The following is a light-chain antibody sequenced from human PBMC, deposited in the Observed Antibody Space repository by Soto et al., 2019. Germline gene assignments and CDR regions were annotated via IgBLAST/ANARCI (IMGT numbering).Light chain of an antibody. J-gene: IGLJ2*01. CDR1: SSDVGGYDY. CDR3: SSYSGSSTLL. V-gene: IGLV2-14*01. Sequence: QSALTEPASVSGSPGQSITMSCTGTSSDVGGYDYVSWYQQHPGKAPKLIIYEVSNRPSGASNRFSGSKSGNTASLTVSGLQAEDEGDYYCSSYSGSSTLLVGGGTKLTVL. CDR2: EVS.